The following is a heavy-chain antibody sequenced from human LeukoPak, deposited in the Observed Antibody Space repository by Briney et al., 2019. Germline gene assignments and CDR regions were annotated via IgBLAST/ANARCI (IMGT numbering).Heavy chain of an antibody. CDR3: AKERSPIRYDILTGGDY. D-gene: IGHD3-9*01. CDR1: GFTFSSYG. Sequence: PGGSLRLSCAASGFTFSSYGMHWVRQAPGKGLEWVAFIRYDGSNKYYADSVKGRFTISRDNSKNTLYLQMNSLRAEDTAVYYCAKERSPIRYDILTGGDYWGQGTLVTVSS. CDR2: IRYDGSNK. V-gene: IGHV3-30*02. J-gene: IGHJ4*02.